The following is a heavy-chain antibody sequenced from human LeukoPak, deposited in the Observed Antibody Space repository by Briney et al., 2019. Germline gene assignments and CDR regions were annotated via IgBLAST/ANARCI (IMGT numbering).Heavy chain of an antibody. J-gene: IGHJ4*02. CDR1: GFTVSSNY. CDR3: ARYRYSGSYPLDY. CDR2: IYSGGST. V-gene: IGHV3-53*01. Sequence: GGSLRLSCAASGFTVSSNYMSWVRQAPGKRLEWVSVIYSGGSTYYADSVKGRFTISRDNPKNTLYLPMNSLRAEDTAVYYCARYRYSGSYPLDYWGQGTLVTVSS. D-gene: IGHD1-26*01.